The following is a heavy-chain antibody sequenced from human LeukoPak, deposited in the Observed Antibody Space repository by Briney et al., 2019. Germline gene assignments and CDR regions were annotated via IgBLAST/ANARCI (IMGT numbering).Heavy chain of an antibody. J-gene: IGHJ3*02. Sequence: PGGSLRLSCAASGFTFSSNYMSWVRQAPGKGLEWVSVIYSGGSTYYADSVKGRFTISRDNSKNTLYLQMNSLRAEDTAVYYCARELTTAMDAFGIWGQGTMVTVSS. CDR3: ARELTTAMDAFGI. CDR1: GFTFSSNY. CDR2: IYSGGST. D-gene: IGHD5-18*01. V-gene: IGHV3-66*01.